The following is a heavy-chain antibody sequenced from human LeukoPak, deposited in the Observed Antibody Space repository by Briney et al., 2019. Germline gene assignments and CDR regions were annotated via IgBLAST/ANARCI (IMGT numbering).Heavy chain of an antibody. CDR1: GGTFSSYT. V-gene: IGHV1-69*02. CDR3: ASQDPGYCSSTSCYDAFDI. Sequence: SVKVSCKASGGTFSSYTISWVRQAPGQGLEWMGRIIPILGIANYAQKFQGGVTITADKSTSTAYMELSSLRSEDTAVYYCASQDPGYCSSTSCYDAFDIWGQGTMVTVSS. J-gene: IGHJ3*02. D-gene: IGHD2-2*01. CDR2: IIPILGIA.